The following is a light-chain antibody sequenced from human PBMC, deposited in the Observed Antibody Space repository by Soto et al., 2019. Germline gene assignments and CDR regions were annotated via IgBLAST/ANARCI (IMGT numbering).Light chain of an antibody. V-gene: IGKV3-15*01. Sequence: EIVMTQSPATLSVSPGERATLSCRASQSVSSNLAWYQQKPGQAPRLLIYGASTRATGIPARFSGSGSGTEFTLTISSLQSEDFAVYYCQHYNNYPHTFGQGTKLEIK. CDR1: QSVSSN. J-gene: IGKJ1*01. CDR3: QHYNNYPHT. CDR2: GAS.